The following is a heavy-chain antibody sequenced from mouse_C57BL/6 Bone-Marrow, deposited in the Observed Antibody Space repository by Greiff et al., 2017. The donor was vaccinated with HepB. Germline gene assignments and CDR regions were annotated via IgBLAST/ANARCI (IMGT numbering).Heavy chain of an antibody. CDR3: ARPPTSYWYFDV. D-gene: IGHD2-10*01. CDR2: IPPNSGST. Sequence: QVQLQQPGAELVKPGASVKLSCKASGYTFTSYWMHWVEQRPGQGLEWIGMIPPNSGSTNYNEKFKSSATLTVDKSSSTAYMQLSSLTSEDSAIYYCARPPTSYWYFDVWGTGTTVTVSS. J-gene: IGHJ1*03. V-gene: IGHV1-64*01. CDR1: GYTFTSYW.